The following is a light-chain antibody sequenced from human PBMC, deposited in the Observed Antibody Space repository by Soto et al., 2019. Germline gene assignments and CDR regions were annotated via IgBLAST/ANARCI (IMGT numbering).Light chain of an antibody. J-gene: IGKJ4*01. CDR3: QQYNNWPPLT. CDR2: GAS. CDR1: ENVRTK. Sequence: EIVMTQSPAILSVSPGEGASLSCRASENVRTKVGWYQQKAGQAPRLLIYGASTRATGIPARFSGSGSGTEFTLTISSLQSEDFAVYYCQQYNNWPPLTFGGGTKVDIK. V-gene: IGKV3-15*01.